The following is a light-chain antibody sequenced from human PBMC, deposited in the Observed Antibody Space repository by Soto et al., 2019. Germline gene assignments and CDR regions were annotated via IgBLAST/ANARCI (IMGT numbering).Light chain of an antibody. V-gene: IGKV3-15*01. CDR3: QQYNNWPPWT. CDR1: QSVSSS. Sequence: EIVMTQSPVTLSVSPGETATLSCRASQSVSSSLAWYQQKPGQAPRLLMFGASTRATGIPARFSGSGSGTEFTLTISSLQSEDFAVYYCQQYNNWPPWTFGQGTKVEI. CDR2: GAS. J-gene: IGKJ1*01.